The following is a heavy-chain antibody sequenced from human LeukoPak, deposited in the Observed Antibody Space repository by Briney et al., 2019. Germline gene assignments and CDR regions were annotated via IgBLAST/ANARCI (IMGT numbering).Heavy chain of an antibody. J-gene: IGHJ2*01. D-gene: IGHD1-26*01. CDR2: ISSSSSYI. V-gene: IGHV3-21*01. Sequence: GGSLRLSCAASGFTSSSYSMNWVRQAPGKGLEWVSSISSSSSYIYYADSVKGRFTISRDNAKNSLYLQMNSLRAEDTAVYYCARKGVSGSPRNWYFDLWGRGTLVTVSS. CDR3: ARKGVSGSPRNWYFDL. CDR1: GFTSSSYS.